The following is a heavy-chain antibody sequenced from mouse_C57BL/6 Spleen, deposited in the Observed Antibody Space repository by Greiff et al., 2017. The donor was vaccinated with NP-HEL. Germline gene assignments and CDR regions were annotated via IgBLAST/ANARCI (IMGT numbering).Heavy chain of an antibody. J-gene: IGHJ3*01. CDR1: GYTFTSYW. CDR2: IDPSDSDT. Sequence: QVQLQQPGAELVRPGSSVKLSCKASGYTFTSYWMHWVKQRPIQGLEWIGNIDPSDSDTHYNQKFKDKATLTVDKSSSTAYMQLSSLTSEDSAVYYCAREGYYGSRGGFAYWGQGTLVTVSA. V-gene: IGHV1-52*01. CDR3: AREGYYGSRGGFAY. D-gene: IGHD1-1*01.